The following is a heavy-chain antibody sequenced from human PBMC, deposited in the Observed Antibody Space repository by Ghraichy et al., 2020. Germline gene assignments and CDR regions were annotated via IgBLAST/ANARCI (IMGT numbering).Heavy chain of an antibody. V-gene: IGHV3-7*01. CDR2: IKQDGSEK. CDR1: GFTFSSYW. J-gene: IGHJ1*01. Sequence: GGSLRLSCAASGFTFSSYWMSWVRQAPGKGLEWVANIKQDGSEKYYVDSVKGRFTISRDNAKNSLYLQMNSLRAEDTAVYYCARGGVVVPAAQVYFQHWGQGTLVTVSS. CDR3: ARGGVVVPAAQVYFQH. D-gene: IGHD2-2*01.